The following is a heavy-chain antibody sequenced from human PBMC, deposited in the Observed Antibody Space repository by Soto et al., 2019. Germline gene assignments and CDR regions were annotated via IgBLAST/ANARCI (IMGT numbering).Heavy chain of an antibody. D-gene: IGHD5-18*01. J-gene: IGHJ1*01. CDR2: VISASGSV. CDR1: GRIFSSFP. CDR3: VRVGSRDAYNYVLDQ. V-gene: IGHV1-69*06. Sequence: QVQVVQSGAEVKKPGSSVKISCKASGRIFSSFPTSWVRQVPGQGLEWMGGVISASGSVTYAPEFQGRVTMTAVNSAGIGYMELTSLTSEDTAIYYCVRVGSRDAYNYVLDQWGPGTMVTVSS.